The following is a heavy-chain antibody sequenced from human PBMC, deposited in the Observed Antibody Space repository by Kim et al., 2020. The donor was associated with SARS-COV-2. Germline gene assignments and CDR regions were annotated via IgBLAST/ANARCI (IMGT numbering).Heavy chain of an antibody. D-gene: IGHD2-2*01. CDR2: INHSGST. V-gene: IGHV4-34*01. CDR1: GGSFSGYY. J-gene: IGHJ4*01. Sequence: SETLSLTCAVYGGSFSGYYWSWIRQPPGKGLEWIGEINHSGSTNYNPSLKSRVTISVDTSKNQFSLKLSSVTAADTAVYYCARVGDIVVVPAAKFFDYWG. CDR3: ARVGDIVVVPAAKFFDY.